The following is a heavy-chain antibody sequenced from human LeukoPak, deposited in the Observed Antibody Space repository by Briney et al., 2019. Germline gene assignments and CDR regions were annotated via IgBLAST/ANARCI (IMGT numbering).Heavy chain of an antibody. Sequence: GASVKVSCKVSGYTITELSMHWVRQAPGKGLEWMGGFDPEDGETIYAQKFQGRVTMAEDTSTDTAYMELSSLRSEDTAVYYCATVRAPSPGGVETMTYYYDSSGYNPKYYFDYWGQGTLVTVSS. CDR2: FDPEDGET. CDR1: GYTITELS. D-gene: IGHD3-22*01. V-gene: IGHV1-24*01. J-gene: IGHJ4*02. CDR3: ATVRAPSPGGVETMTYYYDSSGYNPKYYFDY.